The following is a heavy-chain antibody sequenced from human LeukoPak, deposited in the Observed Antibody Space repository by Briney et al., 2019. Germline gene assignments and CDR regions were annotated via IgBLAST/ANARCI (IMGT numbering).Heavy chain of an antibody. CDR2: IIPILGIA. V-gene: IGHV1-69*04. CDR1: GGTFSSYA. Sequence: SVKVPCKASGGTFSSYAISWVRQAPGQGLEWMGRIIPILGIANYAQKFQGRVTITADKSTSTAYMELSSLRSEDTAVYYCARLVAAAGRTYYYYYGMDVWGQGTTVTVSS. CDR3: ARLVAAAGRTYYYYYGMDV. D-gene: IGHD6-13*01. J-gene: IGHJ6*02.